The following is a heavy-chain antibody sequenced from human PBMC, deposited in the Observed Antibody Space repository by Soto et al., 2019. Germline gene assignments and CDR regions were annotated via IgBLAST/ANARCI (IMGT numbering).Heavy chain of an antibody. CDR3: ASDY. V-gene: IGHV3-23*05. CDR2: IDTSGGNT. CDR1: GFTFGNYG. Sequence: EVRMLQSGGGLVQPGGSLRLSCTVSGFTFGNYGMSWVRQAPGKGLQWVPTIDTSGGNTYYADSVKGRFTISRDNSKKTLYLQLSSLRDDDTAVYYCASDYWGRGTLVTVSS. J-gene: IGHJ4*02.